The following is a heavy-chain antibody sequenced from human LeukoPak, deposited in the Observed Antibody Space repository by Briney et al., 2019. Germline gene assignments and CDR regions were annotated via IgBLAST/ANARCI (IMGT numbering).Heavy chain of an antibody. CDR1: GFTFSSYA. D-gene: IGHD2-21*01. Sequence: GGSLRLSCAASGFTFSSYAMSWVRQAPGKGLEWVSIISGSGAYTYYADSVKGRFTISRDNSKNTLYLQMNSLRAEDTAVYYCANAKTYSGDIDYWGQATLVNVSS. CDR3: ANAKTYSGDIDY. V-gene: IGHV3-23*01. CDR2: ISGSGAYT. J-gene: IGHJ4*02.